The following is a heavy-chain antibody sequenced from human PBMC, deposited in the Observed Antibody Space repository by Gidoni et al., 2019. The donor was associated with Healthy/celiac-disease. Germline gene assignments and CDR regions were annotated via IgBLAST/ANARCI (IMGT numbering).Heavy chain of an antibody. CDR2: INSTTDGGKT. CDR3: TAGYTSGWYGFDY. J-gene: IGHJ4*02. Sequence: EVQLVETGGGWVKPGGSRRSTGAASGVTFRNAWMSWVRQAPGKGLGWVVRINSTTDGGKTDYAAPMIGRFTISRDDSKNTLYLQINYLKTEDTAVYYCTAGYTSGWYGFDYWGQGTLVTVSS. V-gene: IGHV3-15*01. CDR1: GVTFRNAW. D-gene: IGHD6-19*01.